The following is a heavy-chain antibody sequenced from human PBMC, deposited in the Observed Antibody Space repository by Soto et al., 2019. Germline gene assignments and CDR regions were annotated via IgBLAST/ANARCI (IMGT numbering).Heavy chain of an antibody. Sequence: QVQLQESGPGLVKPSQTLSLTCTVSGVSISSGGYYWTWIRQHPQKGLEWIGHSYYSGSTYYNPSLKSRFTVSVDTSKNQFSLKLSSVTAADTAVYYCAREYYYDSSGFDYWGQGTLVTVSS. CDR1: GVSISSGGYY. J-gene: IGHJ4*02. CDR2: SYYSGST. D-gene: IGHD3-22*01. V-gene: IGHV4-31*03. CDR3: AREYYYDSSGFDY.